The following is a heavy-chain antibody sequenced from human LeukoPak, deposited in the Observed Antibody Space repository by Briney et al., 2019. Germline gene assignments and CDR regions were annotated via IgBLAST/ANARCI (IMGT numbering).Heavy chain of an antibody. Sequence: GGSLRLSCTVSGFTFGDYAMSGVRQAPGKGLEWVGFIRSKAYGGTTEYAASVKGRFTISRDDSKSIAYLQMNSLKTKDTAVYYCTRDRPYGGNSGDFDYWGQGTLVTVSS. CDR3: TRDRPYGGNSGDFDY. CDR1: GFTFGDYA. D-gene: IGHD4-23*01. V-gene: IGHV3-49*04. J-gene: IGHJ4*02. CDR2: IRSKAYGGTT.